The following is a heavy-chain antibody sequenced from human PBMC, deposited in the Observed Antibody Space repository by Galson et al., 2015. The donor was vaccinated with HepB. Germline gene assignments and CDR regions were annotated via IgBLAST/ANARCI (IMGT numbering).Heavy chain of an antibody. CDR3: TSRPWIQLWFDGMDV. CDR2: IRSKANSYAT. D-gene: IGHD5-18*01. Sequence: SLRLSRAASGFTFSGSAMHWVRQASGKGLEWVGRIRSKANSYATAYAASVKGRFTISRDDSKNTAYLQMNSLKTEDTAVYYCTSRPWIQLWFDGMDVWGQGTTVTVSS. CDR1: GFTFSGSA. V-gene: IGHV3-73*01. J-gene: IGHJ6*02.